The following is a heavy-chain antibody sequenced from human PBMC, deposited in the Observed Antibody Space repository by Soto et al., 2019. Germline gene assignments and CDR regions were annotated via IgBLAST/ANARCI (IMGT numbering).Heavy chain of an antibody. CDR2: SSGSDGRT. CDR3: AKSINIHWQNWFDP. V-gene: IGHV3-23*01. D-gene: IGHD1-1*01. J-gene: IGHJ5*02. CDR1: GFRFSDSA. Sequence: EVQILESGGGLAQPGGSLRLSCVASGFRFSDSAMNWVRQAPGKGLEWVSVSSGSDGRTYYGDSVKGRFIISRDNSENTLYLDMNNLRVDDTAVYFCAKSINIHWQNWFDPWGQGTLVTVSS.